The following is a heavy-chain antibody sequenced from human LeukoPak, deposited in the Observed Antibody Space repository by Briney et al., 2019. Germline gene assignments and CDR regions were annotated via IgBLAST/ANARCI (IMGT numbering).Heavy chain of an antibody. D-gene: IGHD7-27*01. CDR3: ARELTGDRPYFDY. Sequence: SETLSLTCTVSGGSISSGDYYWSWIRQPPGTGLEWIGYIYYSGSTYYNPSLKSRVTISVDTSKNQFSLKLSSVTAADTAVYYCARELTGDRPYFDYWGQGTLVTVSS. CDR2: IYYSGST. V-gene: IGHV4-30-4*01. J-gene: IGHJ4*02. CDR1: GGSISSGDYY.